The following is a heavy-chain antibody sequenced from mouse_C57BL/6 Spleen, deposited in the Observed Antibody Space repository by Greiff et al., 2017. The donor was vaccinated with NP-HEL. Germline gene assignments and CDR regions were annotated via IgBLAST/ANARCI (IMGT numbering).Heavy chain of an antibody. CDR3: ARGASTYSNYGDY. CDR2: INPGSGGT. D-gene: IGHD2-5*01. Sequence: QVQLQQSGAELVRPGTSVKVSCKASGYAFTNYLIEWVKQRPGQGLAWIGVINPGSGGTNYNEKFKGKATLTADKSSSTAYMQLSSLTSEDSAVYVCARGASTYSNYGDYWGQGTTLTVSS. CDR1: GYAFTNYL. J-gene: IGHJ2*01. V-gene: IGHV1-54*01.